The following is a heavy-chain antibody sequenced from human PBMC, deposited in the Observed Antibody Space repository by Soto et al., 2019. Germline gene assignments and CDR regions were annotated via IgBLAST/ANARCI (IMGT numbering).Heavy chain of an antibody. Sequence: QVQLVQSGAEVKKPGSSVKVSCKASGGTFSSYTISWVRQAPGQGLEWMGRIIPILGIANYAQKFQGRVPITADXXTXTXCMELSSLRSEDTAVYYCARDPGYSRAPYREYYFDYWGQGTLVTVSS. CDR3: ARDPGYSRAPYREYYFDY. J-gene: IGHJ4*02. CDR1: GGTFSSYT. CDR2: IIPILGIA. D-gene: IGHD6-13*01. V-gene: IGHV1-69*08.